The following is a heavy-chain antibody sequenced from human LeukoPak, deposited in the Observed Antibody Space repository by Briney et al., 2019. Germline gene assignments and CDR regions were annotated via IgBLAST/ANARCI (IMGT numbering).Heavy chain of an antibody. CDR3: ATDRTGTTANAFDI. CDR2: FDPEDGET. D-gene: IGHD1-7*01. CDR1: GYTLTELS. J-gene: IGHJ3*02. Sequence: GASVKVSCKVSGYTLTELSMHWVRQAPGKGLEWMGGFDPEDGETIYAQKFQGRVTMTEDTSTDTAYMELSSLRSEDTAVYYCATDRTGTTANAFDIWGQGTMVTVSS. V-gene: IGHV1-24*01.